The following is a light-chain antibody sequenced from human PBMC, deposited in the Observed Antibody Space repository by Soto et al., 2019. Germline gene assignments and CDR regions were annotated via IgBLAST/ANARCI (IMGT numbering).Light chain of an antibody. V-gene: IGKV3-15*01. CDR3: QQYNNWPLT. CDR1: QDISSN. CDR2: GAS. J-gene: IGKJ4*01. Sequence: MTQSPSYVSASVGDRVSITCRASQDISSNLAWYQQKPGQAPRLLIYGASTRATGIPARFSGSGSGTEFTLTISSLQSEDFAVYSCQQYNNWPLTFGGGTKVDIK.